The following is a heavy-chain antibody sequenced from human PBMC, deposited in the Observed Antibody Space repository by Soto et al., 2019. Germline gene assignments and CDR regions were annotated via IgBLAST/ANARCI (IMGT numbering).Heavy chain of an antibody. V-gene: IGHV4-59*01. CDR1: GDSIRSYY. Sequence: SETLSLTCTVSGDSIRSYYWNWIRQPPGKGLKWIGYIYSSGHTNYNPSLKSRVTMSLDTSKNQFSLILNSVTAADTAVYYCARDSFTAGLYFDYWGRGTLVTVSS. D-gene: IGHD2-8*02. J-gene: IGHJ4*02. CDR2: IYSSGHT. CDR3: ARDSFTAGLYFDY.